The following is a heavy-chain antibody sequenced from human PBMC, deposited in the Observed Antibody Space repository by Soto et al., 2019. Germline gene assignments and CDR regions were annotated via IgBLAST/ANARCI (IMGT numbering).Heavy chain of an antibody. CDR3: ASLPFTIFGVAVSDY. J-gene: IGHJ4*02. CDR1: GGSISSSSYY. D-gene: IGHD3-3*01. Sequence: SETLSLTCTVSGGSISSSSYYWGWIRQPPGKGLEWIGSIYYSGSTYYNPSLKSRVTISVDTSKNQFSLKLSSVTAADTAVYYCASLPFTIFGVAVSDYWGQGTLVTVSS. CDR2: IYYSGST. V-gene: IGHV4-39*01.